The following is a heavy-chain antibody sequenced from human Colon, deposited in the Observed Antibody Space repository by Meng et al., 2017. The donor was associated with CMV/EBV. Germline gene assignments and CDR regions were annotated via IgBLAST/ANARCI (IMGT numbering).Heavy chain of an antibody. Sequence: GLPGQSGAEVKKSGASVKVSCKASGYTFTGYFMYWVRQAPGQGLEWLGVINPITGGTNYAQKFQGRVTMTRDTSMNTAYMELSRLRSDDTAVYYCASLSGGDFDYWGQGTLVTVSS. CDR1: GYTFTGYF. CDR3: ASLSGGDFDY. CDR2: INPITGGT. J-gene: IGHJ4*02. V-gene: IGHV1-2*02. D-gene: IGHD1-26*01.